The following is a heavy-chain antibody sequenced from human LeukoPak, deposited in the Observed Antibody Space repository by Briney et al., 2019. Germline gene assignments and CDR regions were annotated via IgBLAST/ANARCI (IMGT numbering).Heavy chain of an antibody. CDR2: ISGSGGST. V-gene: IGHV3-23*01. CDR1: GFTFSSYA. Sequence: GGSLRLSCAASGFTFSSYAMSWVRQAPGKGLAWVSAISGSGGSTYYADSVKGRFTISRDNSKNTLYLQMNSLRAEDTAVYYCAKSPKDYYGSGSYYWGAYYFDYWGQGTLVTVSS. D-gene: IGHD3-10*01. CDR3: AKSPKDYYGSGSYYWGAYYFDY. J-gene: IGHJ4*02.